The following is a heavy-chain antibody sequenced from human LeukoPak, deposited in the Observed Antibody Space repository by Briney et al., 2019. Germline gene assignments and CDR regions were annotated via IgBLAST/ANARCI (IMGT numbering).Heavy chain of an antibody. V-gene: IGHV3-64*01. CDR3: ARVVRQWLVQGYFDY. CDR2: ISSNGGST. CDR1: GFTFSSYA. Sequence: PGGSLRLSCAASGFTFSSYAMHWVRQAPGKGLEYVSAISSNGGSTYYANSVKGRFTISRDNSKNTLYLQMGSLRAEDMAVYYCARVVRQWLVQGYFDYWGQGTLVTVSS. J-gene: IGHJ4*02. D-gene: IGHD6-19*01.